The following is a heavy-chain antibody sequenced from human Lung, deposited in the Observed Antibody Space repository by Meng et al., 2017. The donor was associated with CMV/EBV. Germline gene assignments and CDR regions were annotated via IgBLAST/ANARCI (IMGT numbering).Heavy chain of an antibody. CDR1: GGSISSYY. V-gene: IGHV4-59*01. CDR2: IYYSGST. Sequence: SXSXSLXCTVSGGSISSYYWSWIRQPPGKGLEWIGYIYYSGSTNYNPSLKSRVTISVDTSKNQFSLKLSSVTAADMAVYYCARDLGYCSSTSCYYYYGMDVWGQGXTVTVSS. D-gene: IGHD2-2*01. J-gene: IGHJ6*02. CDR3: ARDLGYCSSTSCYYYYGMDV.